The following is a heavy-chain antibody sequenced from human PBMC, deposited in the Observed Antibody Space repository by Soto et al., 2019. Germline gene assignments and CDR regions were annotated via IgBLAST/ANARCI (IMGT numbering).Heavy chain of an antibody. CDR2: ISWNSAST. D-gene: IGHD5-18*01. J-gene: IGHJ6*02. Sequence: EVQLVESGGGLVEPGKSLRLSWVVSGFTYEDFAMHWVRQAPGKGLEWVSGISWNSASTGYADSVTGRFTISRDNAKNSLYLQMRNLTGDDTAMYYCVKDFRRYTNGLDVWGPGTSVTVSS. V-gene: IGHV3-9*01. CDR1: GFTYEDFA. CDR3: VKDFRRYTNGLDV.